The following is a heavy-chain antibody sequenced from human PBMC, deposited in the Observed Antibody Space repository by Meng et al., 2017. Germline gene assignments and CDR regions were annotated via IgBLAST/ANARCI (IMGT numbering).Heavy chain of an antibody. V-gene: IGHV3-30*01. Sequence: GESLKISCAASGFTFSSYAMHWVRQAPGKGLEWVAVISYDGSNKYYADSVKGRFTISRDNSKNTLYLQMNSLRAEDTAVYYCARENGADYYDSSGSPKHGMDVWGQGTRSPSP. J-gene: IGHJ6*02. CDR3: ARENGADYYDSSGSPKHGMDV. CDR2: ISYDGSNK. D-gene: IGHD3-22*01. CDR1: GFTFSSYA.